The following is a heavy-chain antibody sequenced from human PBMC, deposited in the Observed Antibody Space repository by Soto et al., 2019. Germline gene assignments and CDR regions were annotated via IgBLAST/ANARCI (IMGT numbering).Heavy chain of an antibody. D-gene: IGHD6-19*01. J-gene: IGHJ6*01. CDR3: ARVEQWLSLYYYYGMDG. V-gene: IGHV4-61*01. Sequence: PSETLSLTCTVSGGSVSSGSYYWSWIRQPPGKGLEWIGYIYYSGSTNYNPSLKSRVTISVDTSKNQFSLKLSSVTAADTAVYYCARVEQWLSLYYYYGMDGWGQGTTVTVAS. CDR2: IYYSGST. CDR1: GGSVSSGSYY.